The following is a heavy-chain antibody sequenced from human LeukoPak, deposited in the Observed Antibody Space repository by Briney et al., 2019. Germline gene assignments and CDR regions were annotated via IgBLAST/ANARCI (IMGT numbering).Heavy chain of an antibody. D-gene: IGHD3-3*01. CDR3: ARGYDFWSGSSYGMDV. CDR1: GGSISSGGYY. V-gene: IGHV4-31*03. J-gene: IGHJ6*02. Sequence: PSQTLSLTCTVSGGSISSGGYYWSWTRQHPGKGLEWIGYIYYSGSTYYNPSLKSRVTISVDTSKNQFSLKLSSVTAADTAVYYCARGYDFWSGSSYGMDVWGQGTTVTVSS. CDR2: IYYSGST.